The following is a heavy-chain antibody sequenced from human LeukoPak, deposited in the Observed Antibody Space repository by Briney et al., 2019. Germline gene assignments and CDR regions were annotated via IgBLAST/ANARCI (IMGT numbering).Heavy chain of an antibody. CDR2: ISGSGGST. J-gene: IGHJ4*02. D-gene: IGHD3-10*01. CDR3: AKHPRDVLLWFGGYFDY. Sequence: GGSLRLSCAASGFTFSSYAMSWVRQAPGKGLEWVSAISGSGGSTYYADSVKGRFTISRDNSKNTLYLQMNSLRAEDTAVYYCAKHPRDVLLWFGGYFDYWGQGTLVTVSS. V-gene: IGHV3-23*01. CDR1: GFTFSSYA.